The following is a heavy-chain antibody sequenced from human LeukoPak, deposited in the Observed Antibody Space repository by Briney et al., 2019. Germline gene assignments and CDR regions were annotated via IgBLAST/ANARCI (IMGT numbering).Heavy chain of an antibody. CDR1: GYTFTGYY. CDR3: ARADYTEDFDY. V-gene: IGHV1-2*02. J-gene: IGHJ4*02. CDR2: INPNSGVT. Sequence: ASVKVSCKASGYTFTGYYLHWVRQAPGQGLEWMGWINPNSGVTNYAQKFQGRVTMTRDTSISTAYMELSGLRSDDTAVYYCARADYTEDFDYWGQGTLVTVSS. D-gene: IGHD4-11*01.